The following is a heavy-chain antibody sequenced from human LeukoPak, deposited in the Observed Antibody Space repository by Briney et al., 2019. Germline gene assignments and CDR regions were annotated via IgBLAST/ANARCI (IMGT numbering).Heavy chain of an antibody. CDR1: GFTFSSYS. CDR3: ARDQGAAGDY. Sequence: PGGSLRLSCAASGFTFSSYSMNWVRQAPGKGLEWVSYISSSSSTIYYADSVKGRFTISRDNAKNSLYLQMNSLRAEDTAVYYCARDQGAAGDYWGQGTLVTVSS. J-gene: IGHJ4*02. V-gene: IGHV3-48*01. D-gene: IGHD6-13*01. CDR2: ISSSSSTI.